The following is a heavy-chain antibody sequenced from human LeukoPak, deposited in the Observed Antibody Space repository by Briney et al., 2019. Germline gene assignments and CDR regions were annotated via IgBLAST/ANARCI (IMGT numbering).Heavy chain of an antibody. J-gene: IGHJ4*02. CDR2: IRYDGSNK. Sequence: QSGGSLRLSCAASGFTFSSYGMHWVRQAPGKGLEWVAFIRYDGSNKYYADSVKGRFTISRDNSKNTLYLQMNSLRAEDTAVYYCARLREIPVFGVVTKSTSYFDYWGQGTLVTVSS. D-gene: IGHD3-3*01. V-gene: IGHV3-30*02. CDR1: GFTFSSYG. CDR3: ARLREIPVFGVVTKSTSYFDY.